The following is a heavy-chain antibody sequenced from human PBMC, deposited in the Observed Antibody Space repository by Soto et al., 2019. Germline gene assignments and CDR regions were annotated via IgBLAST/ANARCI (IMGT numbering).Heavy chain of an antibody. J-gene: IGHJ4*02. V-gene: IGHV1-18*01. CDR3: ARGGTPLDY. D-gene: IGHD1-26*01. CDR1: GYTFTNFG. CDR2: ISAYNGNT. Sequence: QVQLVQSGAEVKKPGASVKVSCKASGYTFTNFGISWVRQAPGQGLEWMGWISAYNGNTNYAQNFQGRVTMTTDTPTSTVYMELRRLRTDATAVSYRARGGTPLDYWGQGTLV.